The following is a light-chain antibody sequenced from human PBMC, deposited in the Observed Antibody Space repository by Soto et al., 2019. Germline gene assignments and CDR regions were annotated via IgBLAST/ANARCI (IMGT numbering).Light chain of an antibody. J-gene: IGLJ2*01. Sequence: QSALTQPASVSGSPGQSITISCTGTSGDVGTYNFVSWYQQHPGKAPKLMIYDVSNRPSGVSNRFSGSKSGDTASLTISGLQAEDEADYYCSSNTGGTTNVVFGGGTKLTVL. V-gene: IGLV2-14*03. CDR2: DVS. CDR1: SGDVGTYNF. CDR3: SSNTGGTTNVV.